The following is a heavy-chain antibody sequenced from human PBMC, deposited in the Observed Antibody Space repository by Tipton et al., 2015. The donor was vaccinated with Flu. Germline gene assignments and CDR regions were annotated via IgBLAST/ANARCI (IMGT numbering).Heavy chain of an antibody. J-gene: IGHJ3*01. CDR1: GFPFSGYM. CDR2: INTDGSDT. V-gene: IGHV3-74*01. Sequence: GSLRLSCAASGFPFSGYMIHWVRQAPGEGLVWLSRINTDGSDTHYADFVEGRFTISRDNAKKTVYLQMNNLRAEDTALYYCARDSRCYEGSPSLDLDLWGQGTMVTVSS. D-gene: IGHD2-2*01. CDR3: ARDSRCYEGSPSLDLDL.